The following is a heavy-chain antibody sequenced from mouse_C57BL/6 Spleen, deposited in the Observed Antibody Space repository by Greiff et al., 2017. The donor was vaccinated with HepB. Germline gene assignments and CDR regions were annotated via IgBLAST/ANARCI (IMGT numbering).Heavy chain of an antibody. CDR2: IDPSDSET. V-gene: IGHV1-52*01. CDR1: GYTFTSYW. D-gene: IGHD2-1*01. Sequence: QVHVKQPGAELVRPGSSVKLSCKASGYTFTSYWMHWVKQRPIQGLEWIGNIDPSDSETHYNQKFKDKATLTVDKSSSTAYMQLSSLTSEDSAVYYCARLGNYYYYAMDYWGQGTSVTVSS. CDR3: ARLGNYYYYAMDY. J-gene: IGHJ4*01.